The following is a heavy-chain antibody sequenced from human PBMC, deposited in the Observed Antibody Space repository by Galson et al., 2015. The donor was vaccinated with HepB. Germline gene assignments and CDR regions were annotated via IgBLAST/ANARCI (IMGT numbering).Heavy chain of an antibody. D-gene: IGHD2-15*01. CDR2: INPNSGDT. V-gene: IGHV1-2*02. Sequence: SVKVSCKASGYTFTGYYMHWVRQAPGQGLEWMGWINPNSGDTNYAQKFQGRVTMTRDTSISTAYMELSRLISDDTAMYYCAREFSGVSCYGYWGQGTLVTVSS. CDR1: GYTFTGYY. J-gene: IGHJ4*02. CDR3: AREFSGVSCYGY.